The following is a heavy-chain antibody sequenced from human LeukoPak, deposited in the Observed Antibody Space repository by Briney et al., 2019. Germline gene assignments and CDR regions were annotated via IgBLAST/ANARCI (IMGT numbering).Heavy chain of an antibody. V-gene: IGHV4-28*01. J-gene: IGHJ3*01. D-gene: IGHD2-21*02. CDR2: IYYNGNT. Sequence: SETLSLTCAVSGYSISSNNWWAWVRQPPGKGLEWIGYIYYNGNTYYNPYNPSLTSRVTMSVDTSKNQFSLKLDSVTEIDTAMYYCARNQAVTANRGASDVWGQGTMVTVSS. CDR3: ARNQAVTANRGASDV. CDR1: GYSISSNNW.